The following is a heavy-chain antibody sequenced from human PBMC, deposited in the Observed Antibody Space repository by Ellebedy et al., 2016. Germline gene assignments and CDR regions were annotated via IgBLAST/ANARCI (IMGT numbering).Heavy chain of an antibody. CDR3: ARGPGGDQNAFDI. CDR1: GGSISSYY. J-gene: IGHJ3*02. CDR2: IYYSGST. D-gene: IGHD3-16*01. Sequence: SETLSLTXTVSGGSISSYYWSWIRQPPGKGLEWIGYIYYSGSTNYNPSLKNRVTISVDTSKNQFSLKLSSVTAADTAVYYCARGPGGDQNAFDIWGQGTMVTGSS. V-gene: IGHV4-59*08.